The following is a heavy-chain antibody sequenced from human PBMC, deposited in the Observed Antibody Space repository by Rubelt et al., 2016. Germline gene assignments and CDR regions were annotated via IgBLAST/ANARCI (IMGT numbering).Heavy chain of an antibody. CDR1: GFSLSTSGVG. CDR3: AHRPGGSHVDCFYY. CDR2: IYWDDDK. Sequence: QITLKESGPTVVKPTQTLTLTCTFSGFSLSTSGVGVGWIRQPPGKALEWLALIYWDDDKRNSPSLKSRLTITKDTAKNQVVLTMINMDPMDTATYFCAHRPGGSHVDCFYYWGQGTLVTVSS. V-gene: IGHV2-5*02. D-gene: IGHD1-26*01. J-gene: IGHJ4*02.